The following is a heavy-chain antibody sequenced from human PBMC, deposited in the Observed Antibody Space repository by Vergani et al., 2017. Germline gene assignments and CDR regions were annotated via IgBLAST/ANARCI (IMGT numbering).Heavy chain of an antibody. V-gene: IGHV4-34*01. D-gene: IGHD2-15*01. CDR3: VRDLGRGYCSTTLCFGMNL. J-gene: IGHJ6*02. CDR2: IHHYGST. Sequence: QVQLQQWGAGLLKPSETLSLTCAVYGGSFSGYYWSWIRQPPGKGLEWIGEIHHYGSTNYNPSLKSRVTIYLDKSKNQFSLTLSSVTAADTAVYYCVRDLGRGYCSTTLCFGMNLWGQGTTVTVS. CDR1: GGSFSGYY.